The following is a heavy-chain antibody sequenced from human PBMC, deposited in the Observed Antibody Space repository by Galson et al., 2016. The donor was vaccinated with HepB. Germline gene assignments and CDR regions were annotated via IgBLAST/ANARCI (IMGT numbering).Heavy chain of an antibody. Sequence: SVKVSCKTSGGTFSNYAISWVRQAPGQGLEWMGGIIPIYGRSNYAQKFQGRVTITADESTSIAYMEVSRLKSEDPAVYYCARDRVVCDRDCSTSGYFDLWGGGTLVTVSS. CDR2: IIPIYGRS. D-gene: IGHD2-21*02. J-gene: IGHJ2*01. CDR1: GGTFSNYA. V-gene: IGHV1-69*13. CDR3: ARDRVVCDRDCSTSGYFDL.